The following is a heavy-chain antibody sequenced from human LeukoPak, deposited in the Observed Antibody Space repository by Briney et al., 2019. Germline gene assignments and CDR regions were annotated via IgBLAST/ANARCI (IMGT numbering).Heavy chain of an antibody. D-gene: IGHD3-22*01. CDR1: GYTFTSYG. V-gene: IGHV1-18*01. CDR3: ARVPFDYYDSSGDMDV. Sequence: ASVKVSCKASGYTFTSYGISWVRQAPGQGLKWMGWISAYNGITNYAQKLQGRVTMTTDTSTSTAYMELRSLRSDDTAVYYCARVPFDYYDSSGDMDVWGKGTTVTISS. CDR2: ISAYNGIT. J-gene: IGHJ6*03.